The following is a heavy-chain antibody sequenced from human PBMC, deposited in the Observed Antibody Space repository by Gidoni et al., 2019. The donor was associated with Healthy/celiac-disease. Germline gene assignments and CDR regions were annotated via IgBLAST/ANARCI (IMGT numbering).Heavy chain of an antibody. D-gene: IGHD6-13*01. CDR1: GFTFSSYG. J-gene: IGHJ4*02. CDR2: IWDDGTNK. V-gene: IGHV3-33*01. CDR3: AREVVIAAAGTRHPFFDY. Sequence: QVQLVESGGGVVQPGRSLRLSCAASGFTFSSYGMHWVRQAPGKGLEWVAVIWDDGTNKYYADSVKGRFTISRDNSKNTLYLQMNSLRAEDAAVYYCAREVVIAAAGTRHPFFDYWGQGILVTVSS.